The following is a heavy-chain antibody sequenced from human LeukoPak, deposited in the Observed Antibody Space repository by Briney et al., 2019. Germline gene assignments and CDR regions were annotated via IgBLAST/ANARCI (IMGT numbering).Heavy chain of an antibody. CDR1: GFTFSGST. Sequence: GSLRLSRAASGFTFSGSTIHWVRQASGEGLEWVGRIRSKANNYATAYATSVKGRFTLSRDDSNNTAYLQMNSLKTEDTAVYFCIRGAASGSYYGLDVWGQGATVTVSS. V-gene: IGHV3-73*01. CDR3: IRGAASGSYYGLDV. D-gene: IGHD1-26*01. J-gene: IGHJ6*02. CDR2: IRSKANNYAT.